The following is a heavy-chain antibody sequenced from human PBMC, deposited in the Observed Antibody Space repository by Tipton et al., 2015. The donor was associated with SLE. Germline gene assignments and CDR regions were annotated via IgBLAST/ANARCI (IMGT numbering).Heavy chain of an antibody. V-gene: IGHV4-39*07. J-gene: IGHJ3*02. CDR1: GDSVSSTNYY. Sequence: TLSLTCTVSGDSVSSTNYYWAWIRQPPGKGLEWVGTIFNTGTTYYNSSLKSRVAISADTSKNQFSLTLMSVTGADTAAYYCARAEGSWDAFDIWDQGTMVTVSS. D-gene: IGHD2-15*01. CDR2: IFNTGTT. CDR3: ARAEGSWDAFDI.